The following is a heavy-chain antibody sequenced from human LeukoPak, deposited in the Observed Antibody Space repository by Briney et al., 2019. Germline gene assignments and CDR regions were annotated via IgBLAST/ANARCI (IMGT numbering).Heavy chain of an antibody. CDR1: GFSFDDYA. D-gene: IGHD4-17*01. CDR3: AKGYGGYYNWFDP. Sequence: GGSLRLFCAASGFSFDDYAMHWLRQAPGKGLEWVAGISWNSGSIGYADSVKGRFTISRDNAKNSLYLQMNSLRAEATALYYCAKGYGGYYNWFDPWGQGTLVTVSS. V-gene: IGHV3-9*01. J-gene: IGHJ5*02. CDR2: ISWNSGSI.